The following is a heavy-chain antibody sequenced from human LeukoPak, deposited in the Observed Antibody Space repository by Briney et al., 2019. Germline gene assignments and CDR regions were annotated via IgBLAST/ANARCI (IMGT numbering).Heavy chain of an antibody. D-gene: IGHD2-21*02. CDR1: GFTFNTYS. CDR3: AKPGYCGGDCYWFDY. CDR2: IRYDGSNK. J-gene: IGHJ4*02. V-gene: IGHV3-30*02. Sequence: PGGSLRLSCAASGFTFNTYSMNWVRQAPGKGLEWVAFIRYDGSNKYYADSVKGRFTISRDNSKNTLYLQMNSLRAEDTAVYYCAKPGYCGGDCYWFDYWGQGTLVTVSS.